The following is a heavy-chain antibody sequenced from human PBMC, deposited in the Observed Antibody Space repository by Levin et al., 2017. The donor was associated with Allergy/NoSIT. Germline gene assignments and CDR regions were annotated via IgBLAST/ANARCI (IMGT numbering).Heavy chain of an antibody. CDR2: ISYDENNK. J-gene: IGHJ5*02. CDR1: GFTFSSYG. Sequence: QSGGSLRLSCAASGFTFSSYGMHWVRQAPGKGLEWVAVISYDENNKYYADSVKGRFTISRDNSKNTVYLQMSSLRAEDTAVYYCAKVLFEDFWSGSGKIGWFDPWGQGTLVTVSS. D-gene: IGHD3-3*01. CDR3: AKVLFEDFWSGSGKIGWFDP. V-gene: IGHV3-30*18.